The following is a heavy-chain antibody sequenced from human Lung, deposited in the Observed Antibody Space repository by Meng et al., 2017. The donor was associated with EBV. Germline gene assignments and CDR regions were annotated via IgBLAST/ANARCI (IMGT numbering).Heavy chain of an antibody. CDR2: DYYGGSP. J-gene: IGHJ4*02. V-gene: IGHV4-31*03. D-gene: IGHD6-19*01. CDR1: RGSGDSGAER. Sequence: QAVGLGRLKSAHTLSRVCSDTRGSGDSGAERGGGHQRSPGTHRRGKTEDYYGGSPFYPPSLKSRATLSVDTSKNQFSRKLNSVTAADTAVYYCARLRLVWMFDYWGQGTLVTVSS. CDR3: ARLRLVWMFDY.